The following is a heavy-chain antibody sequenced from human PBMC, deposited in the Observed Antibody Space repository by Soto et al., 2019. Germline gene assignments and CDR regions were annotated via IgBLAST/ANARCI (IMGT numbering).Heavy chain of an antibody. CDR1: GGTFSSYA. J-gene: IGHJ6*02. Sequence: QVQLVQSGAEVKKPGSSVNVSCQASGGTFSSYAISWVRQAPGQGLEWMGGIIPIFGTANYAQKFKGRVTLPADESTRTAYMERSSLRSEDTAVYYCESEPPWGGMDVGGQGTTVTVSS. CDR3: ESEPPWGGMDV. V-gene: IGHV1-69*01. D-gene: IGHD7-27*01. CDR2: IIPIFGTA.